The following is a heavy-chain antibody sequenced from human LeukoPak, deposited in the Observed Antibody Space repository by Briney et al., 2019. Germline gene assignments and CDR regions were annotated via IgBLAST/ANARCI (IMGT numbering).Heavy chain of an antibody. CDR3: ASDPYDILTGYLDY. D-gene: IGHD3-9*01. V-gene: IGHV3-30*04. CDR1: GFTFSSYA. J-gene: IGHJ4*02. CDR2: ISYDGSNK. Sequence: PGRSLRLSCAASGFTFSSYAMHWVRQAPGKGLEWVAVISYDGSNKYYADSVKGQFTISRDNSKNTLYLQMNSLRAEDTAVYYCASDPYDILTGYLDYWGQGTLVTVSS.